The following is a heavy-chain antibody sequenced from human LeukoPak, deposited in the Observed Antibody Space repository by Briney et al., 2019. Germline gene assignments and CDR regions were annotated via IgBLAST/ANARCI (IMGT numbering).Heavy chain of an antibody. Sequence: ASVKVSCKTSGYTFTSYDINWVRQATGQGLEWMGWMNPNSGNTGYAQKFQGRVTITRNTPITTAYMELSSLRSEDTAVYYCARGPKWSGSYYYFDYWGQGTLVTVSS. CDR3: ARGPKWSGSYYYFDY. J-gene: IGHJ4*02. V-gene: IGHV1-8*01. CDR2: MNPNSGNT. D-gene: IGHD1-26*01. CDR1: GYTFTSYD.